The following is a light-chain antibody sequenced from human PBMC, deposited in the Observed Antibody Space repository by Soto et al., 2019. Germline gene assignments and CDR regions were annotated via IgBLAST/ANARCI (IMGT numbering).Light chain of an antibody. J-gene: IGKJ1*01. V-gene: IGKV1-6*01. CDR1: QGIRDE. Sequence: QPPSALATYHRSGVTITGRASQGIRDELGWYQQKPGKAPKLLIYGASTLQSGVPSRFSGSGSGTDFTLTISCLELKYVAPYYSLQYYNSGWTFGVGIKVDIK. CDR2: GAS. CDR3: LQYYNSGWT.